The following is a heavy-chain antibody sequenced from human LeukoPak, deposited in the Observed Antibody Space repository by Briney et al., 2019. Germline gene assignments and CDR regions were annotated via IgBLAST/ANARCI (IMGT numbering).Heavy chain of an antibody. D-gene: IGHD3-22*01. J-gene: IGHJ4*02. CDR1: GYSISSGYY. Sequence: PSETLSLTCAVSGYSISSGYYWGWIRQPPGKGLEWIGSIYHSGSTYYNLSLKSRVTISVDTSKNQFSLKLSSVTAADTAVYYCARLLRITMIVVVTIWGQGTLVTVSS. V-gene: IGHV4-38-2*01. CDR2: IYHSGST. CDR3: ARLLRITMIVVVTI.